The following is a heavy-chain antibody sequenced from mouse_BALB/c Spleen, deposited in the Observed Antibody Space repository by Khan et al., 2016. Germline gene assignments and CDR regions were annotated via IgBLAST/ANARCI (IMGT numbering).Heavy chain of an antibody. V-gene: IGHV4-1*02. CDR1: GFDFSGYW. D-gene: IGHD4-1*01. J-gene: IGHJ2*01. Sequence: EVKLEESGGGLVQPGGSLKLSCAASGFDFSGYWMSWVRQAPGKGLEWIGEINPDSSAINYTPSLKDKFIISRDNAKNTLYLQMSKVRSEDTALYYCARNWDVGFDYWGQGTTLTVSS. CDR3: ARNWDVGFDY. CDR2: INPDSSAI.